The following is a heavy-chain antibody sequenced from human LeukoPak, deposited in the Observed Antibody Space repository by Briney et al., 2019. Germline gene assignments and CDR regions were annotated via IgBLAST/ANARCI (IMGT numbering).Heavy chain of an antibody. CDR3: ARKTYYDSSGYSFDY. CDR2: IYYSGST. CDR1: GGSISGYY. V-gene: IGHV4-59*01. D-gene: IGHD3-22*01. J-gene: IGHJ4*02. Sequence: SETLSLTCSVSGGSISGYYWNWIRQPPGEGLEWIGYIYYSGSTNYNPSLKSRVTISVDTSKNQFSLKLSSVTAADTAVYYCARKTYYDSSGYSFDYWGQGTLVTVSS.